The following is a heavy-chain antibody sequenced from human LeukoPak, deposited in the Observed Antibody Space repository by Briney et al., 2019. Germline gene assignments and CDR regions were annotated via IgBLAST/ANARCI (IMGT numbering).Heavy chain of an antibody. CDR1: GFTFSSNY. CDR3: ARSTLWFGADY. J-gene: IGHJ4*02. D-gene: IGHD3-10*01. CDR2: IYSGGST. Sequence: PGGSLRLSCAASGFTFSSNYMSWVRQAPGKGLEWVSVIYSGGSTYYADSVKGRFTISRDNSKNTLYLQMNSLRAEDTAVYYCARSTLWFGADYWGQGTLVTVSS. V-gene: IGHV3-53*01.